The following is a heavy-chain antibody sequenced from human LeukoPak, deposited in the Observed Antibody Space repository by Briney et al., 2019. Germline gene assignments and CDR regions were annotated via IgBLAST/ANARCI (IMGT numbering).Heavy chain of an antibody. Sequence: SETLSLTCTVAGGSISSDDYYWSWIRQTPGKGLEWIGYIYYTGSTNYNPSLKSRVTISTDTAKNQFSLNLNYVTAADTAVYYCARHMSGRGYFDYWGQGTLVAVST. J-gene: IGHJ4*02. CDR3: ARHMSGRGYFDY. D-gene: IGHD3-10*02. CDR1: GGSISSDDYY. CDR2: IYYTGST. V-gene: IGHV4-61*08.